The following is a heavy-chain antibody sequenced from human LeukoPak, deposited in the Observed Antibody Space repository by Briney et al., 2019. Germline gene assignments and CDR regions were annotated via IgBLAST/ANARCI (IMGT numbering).Heavy chain of an antibody. CDR3: AKDQRWESPHYLDS. CDR2: INSDGSWT. CDR1: GNYW. Sequence: GGSLRLSCAASGNYWIHWVRQAPGKGLVWVSHINSDGSWTSYADSVKGRFTISKDNAKNTVYLQMNSLRDEDTAVYYCAKDQRWESPHYLDSWGQGTLVTVSS. D-gene: IGHD1-26*01. V-gene: IGHV3-74*01. J-gene: IGHJ4*02.